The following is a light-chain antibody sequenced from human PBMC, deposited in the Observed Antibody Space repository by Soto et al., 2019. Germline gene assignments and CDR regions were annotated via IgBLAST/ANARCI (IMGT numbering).Light chain of an antibody. CDR1: QSITTK. CDR2: GAS. V-gene: IGKV3-15*01. CDR3: QQYNSWTTIT. Sequence: EIVMTQSPATLSVSPGERATLSCRASQSITTKLGWYQQRPGQAPRLLIYGASTRATGIPARFSGSGSGTEFTLTISSLQSEDFGVYYCQQYNSWTTITFGQGTRLEMK. J-gene: IGKJ5*01.